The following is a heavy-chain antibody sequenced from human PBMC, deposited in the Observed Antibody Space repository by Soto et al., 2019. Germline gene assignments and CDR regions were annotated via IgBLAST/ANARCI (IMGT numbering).Heavy chain of an antibody. CDR3: AKDRDSSGWYYFDY. V-gene: IGHV3-30*18. Sequence: QVQLVESGGGVVQPGRSLRLSCEASGFTFSSYGMHWVRQAPGKGLEWVAVISYDGSNKYYADSVKGRFTISRDNSKNTLYLQMNSLRAEDTAVYYCAKDRDSSGWYYFDYWGQGTLVTVSS. CDR2: ISYDGSNK. CDR1: GFTFSSYG. J-gene: IGHJ4*02. D-gene: IGHD6-19*01.